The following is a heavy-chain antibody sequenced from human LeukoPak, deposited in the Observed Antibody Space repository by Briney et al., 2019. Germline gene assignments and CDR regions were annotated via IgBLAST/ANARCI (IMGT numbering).Heavy chain of an antibody. CDR2: ISSSSSYI. J-gene: IGHJ6*02. CDR1: GFTFSSYS. Sequence: GGSLRLSCAASGFTFSSYSMNWVRQAPGKGLEWVSSISSSSSYIYYADSVKGRFTISRDNAKNSLYLQMNSLRAEDTAVYYCARAGVVSPYYYGMDVWGQGTTVTDSS. V-gene: IGHV3-21*01. CDR3: ARAGVVSPYYYGMDV. D-gene: IGHD3-3*01.